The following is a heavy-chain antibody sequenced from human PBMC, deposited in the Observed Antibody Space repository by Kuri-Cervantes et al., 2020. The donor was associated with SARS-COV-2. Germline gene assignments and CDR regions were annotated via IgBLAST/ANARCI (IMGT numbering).Heavy chain of an antibody. Sequence: SETLSLTCTVSGGSISSSSYYWGWIRQPPGKGLEWIGSIYYSGSTYYNPSLKSRVTISVDTSKNQFSLKLSFVTAADTAVYYCARAQLRFLEWSFDYWGQGTLVTVSS. V-gene: IGHV4-39*01. CDR2: IYYSGST. CDR3: ARAQLRFLEWSFDY. D-gene: IGHD3-3*01. CDR1: GGSISSSSYY. J-gene: IGHJ4*02.